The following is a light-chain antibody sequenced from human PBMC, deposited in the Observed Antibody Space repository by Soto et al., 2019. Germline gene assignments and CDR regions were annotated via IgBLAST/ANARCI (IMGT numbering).Light chain of an antibody. V-gene: IGKV3-11*01. CDR3: QQRSSWPRPSYT. J-gene: IGKJ2*01. Sequence: ESVLTQSPGTLSLSPGERATLSCRASQSVGSYLAWYQQKPGQAPRLLIYDASIRATGIPARFSGSGSGTDFTPTISSLEPEDFAVYYCQQRSSWPRPSYTFVQGTKLEIQ. CDR1: QSVGSY. CDR2: DAS.